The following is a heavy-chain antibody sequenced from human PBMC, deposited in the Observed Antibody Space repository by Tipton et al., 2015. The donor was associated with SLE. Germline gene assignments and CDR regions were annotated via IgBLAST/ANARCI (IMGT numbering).Heavy chain of an antibody. Sequence: QLVQSGAEVKKPGSSVKVSCKASGGTFSSYAISWVRQAPGQGLEWMGGIIPIFGTANYAQKFQGRVTITTDESTSTAYMELSSLRSEDTAVYYCARGAPIAVAGTGDAFDIWGQGTMVTVSS. D-gene: IGHD6-19*01. CDR1: GGTFSSYA. V-gene: IGHV1-69*05. J-gene: IGHJ3*02. CDR2: IIPIFGTA. CDR3: ARGAPIAVAGTGDAFDI.